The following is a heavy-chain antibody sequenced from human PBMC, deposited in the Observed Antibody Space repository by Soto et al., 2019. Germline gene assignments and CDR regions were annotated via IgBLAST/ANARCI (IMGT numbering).Heavy chain of an antibody. Sequence: QVQLVESGGGLVQPGRSLRLSCAASGFTFRSHGMHWVRQAPDKGLEWVSVIWYDGSKEYYADSVKGRFTISRDNSKNVVYLQMDTLRVEDTAVYYCARYTSNINGDGLDCWGRGTLVTVSA. CDR1: GFTFRSHG. CDR3: ARYTSNINGDGLDC. V-gene: IGHV3-33*01. D-gene: IGHD4-17*01. J-gene: IGHJ4*02. CDR2: IWYDGSKE.